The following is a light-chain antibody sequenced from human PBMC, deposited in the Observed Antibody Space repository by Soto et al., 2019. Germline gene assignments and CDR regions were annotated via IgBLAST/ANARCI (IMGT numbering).Light chain of an antibody. CDR1: QSVSYW. Sequence: DIQMTQSPSTLSTSVGARVTITCRATQSVSYWLAWYQQKPGKDPNLLIYDGPTLASGVPPRFSGGGFGTEFTLNISSLQPDYSAIYYCQHYNTYSKDFGTGNRVDIK. CDR2: DGP. J-gene: IGKJ3*01. CDR3: QHYNTYSKD. V-gene: IGKV1-5*01.